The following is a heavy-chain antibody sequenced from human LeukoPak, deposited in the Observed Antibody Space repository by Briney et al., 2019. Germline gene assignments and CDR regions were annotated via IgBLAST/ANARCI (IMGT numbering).Heavy chain of an antibody. V-gene: IGHV3-43*02. CDR1: GIAFEDYA. J-gene: IGHJ4*02. CDR3: AKDQGASGWGAFDY. D-gene: IGHD6-19*01. Sequence: GGSLRLSCAASGIAFEDYAMHWVRQAPGKGLEWVSFISGDGGTTYYPDSVKGRFTISRDNSRTSLYLQMNGLRTEDTALYYCAKDQGASGWGAFDYWGQGTLVTVSS. CDR2: ISGDGGTT.